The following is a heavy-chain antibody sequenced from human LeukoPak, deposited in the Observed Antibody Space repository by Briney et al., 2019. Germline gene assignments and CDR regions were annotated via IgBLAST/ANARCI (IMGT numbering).Heavy chain of an antibody. CDR1: GGTFSSYA. D-gene: IGHD3-3*01. Sequence: GASVKVSCKASGGTFSSYAISWVRQAPGQGLEWMGGIIPIFGTANYAQKFQGRVTITTDESTSTAYMELSSLRSEDTAVYYCAREGSGYPEPDYYYYMDVWGKGTTVTVSS. V-gene: IGHV1-69*05. J-gene: IGHJ6*03. CDR2: IIPIFGTA. CDR3: AREGSGYPEPDYYYYMDV.